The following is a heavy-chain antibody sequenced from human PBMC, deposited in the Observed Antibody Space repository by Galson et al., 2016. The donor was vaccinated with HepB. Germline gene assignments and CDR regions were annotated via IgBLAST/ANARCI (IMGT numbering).Heavy chain of an antibody. Sequence: SETLSLTCTVSGGSVRSSDYYWGWIRQPPGKGLEWIATIYYIGSTYYNPSLESRVTISVDTSKNQFSLKVTSVTAADTAVYYCANPTISPGRIDYWGQGILVTVSS. J-gene: IGHJ4*02. V-gene: IGHV4-39*01. CDR3: ANPTISPGRIDY. D-gene: IGHD2-21*01. CDR1: GGSVRSSDYY. CDR2: IYYIGST.